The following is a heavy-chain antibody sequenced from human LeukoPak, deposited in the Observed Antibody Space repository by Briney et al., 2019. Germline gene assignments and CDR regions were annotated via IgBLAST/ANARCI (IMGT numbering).Heavy chain of an antibody. CDR2: IIPILGIA. Sequence: ASVKVSCKASGGTFSSYAISWVRQAPGQGLEWMGRIIPILGIANYAQKFQGRVTITADKSTSTAYMELSSLRSEDTAVYYCARSPAIYYYGSGSYPNDFDYWGQGTLVTVSS. J-gene: IGHJ4*02. CDR1: GGTFSSYA. CDR3: ARSPAIYYYGSGSYPNDFDY. V-gene: IGHV1-69*04. D-gene: IGHD3-10*01.